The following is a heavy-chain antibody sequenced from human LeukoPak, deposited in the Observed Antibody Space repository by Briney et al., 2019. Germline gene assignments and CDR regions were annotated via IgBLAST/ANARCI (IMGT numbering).Heavy chain of an antibody. CDR2: INPNSGGT. D-gene: IGHD5-12*01. Sequence: ASVKVSCKASGYTFTGYYMHWVRQAPGQGLEWMGWINPNSGGTNFAQKFRGRVTMTRDTSISTAFMELSRLTSDDTAVYYCARLWNTGYIIYFDSWGLGALVTVSS. CDR3: ARLWNTGYIIYFDS. V-gene: IGHV1-2*02. J-gene: IGHJ4*02. CDR1: GYTFTGYY.